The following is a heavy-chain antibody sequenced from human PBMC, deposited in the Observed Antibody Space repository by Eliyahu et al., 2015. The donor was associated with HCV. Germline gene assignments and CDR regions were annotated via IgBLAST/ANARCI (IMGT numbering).Heavy chain of an antibody. D-gene: IGHD3-10*01. V-gene: IGHV3-23*01. CDR3: ANSADYYGSGGHDY. J-gene: IGHJ4*02. CDR2: ISGSGGST. Sequence: PGKGLEWVSAISGSGGSTYYADSVKGRFTISRDNSKNTLYLQMNSLRAEDTAVYYCANSADYYGSGGHDYWGQGTLVTVSS.